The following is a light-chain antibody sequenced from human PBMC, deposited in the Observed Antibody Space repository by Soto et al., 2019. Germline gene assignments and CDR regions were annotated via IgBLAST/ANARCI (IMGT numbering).Light chain of an antibody. J-gene: IGKJ2*01. Sequence: DIVMTQSPDSLAVSLGESATINCKSSQSVLYSSNNQNYLAWYQQKPGQPPKLLIYWASTRESGVPDRFSGSGSGTDFTLTISSLQAEDVAVYYCQQYYSPPYTFGQGTKLEIK. CDR3: QQYYSPPYT. CDR1: QSVLYSSNNQNY. CDR2: WAS. V-gene: IGKV4-1*01.